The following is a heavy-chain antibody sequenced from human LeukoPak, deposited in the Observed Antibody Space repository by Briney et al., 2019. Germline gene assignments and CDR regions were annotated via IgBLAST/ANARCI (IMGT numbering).Heavy chain of an antibody. V-gene: IGHV4-61*01. D-gene: IGHD3-16*01. CDR2: IFTGGSS. CDR3: ARGVGGVREGFDI. CDR1: GGSVSSESYH. Sequence: SETLSLTRTVSGGSVSSESYHWTWIRQPPGKGLEWIAYIFTGGSSYYNPSLKSRVTISVDTSKNQFSLKLNSVTAADTAQYHCARGVGGVREGFDIWGQGTMVTVSS. J-gene: IGHJ3*02.